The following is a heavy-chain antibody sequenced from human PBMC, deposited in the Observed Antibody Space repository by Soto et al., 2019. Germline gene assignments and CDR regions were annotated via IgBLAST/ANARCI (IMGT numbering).Heavy chain of an antibody. Sequence: VQLVESGGGVVQPGRSLRLSCAASAFTFSSYAMHWVRQAPGKGLEWVAVISYDGSNKYYADSVKGRFTISRDNSKNAVYLQMNSLRAEDTAVYYCGRGYLTTGTTIFVVITTPPWFDPWGQGTLVTVSS. D-gene: IGHD3-3*01. CDR1: AFTFSSYA. V-gene: IGHV3-30*01. CDR3: GRGYLTTGTTIFVVITTPPWFDP. CDR2: ISYDGSNK. J-gene: IGHJ5*02.